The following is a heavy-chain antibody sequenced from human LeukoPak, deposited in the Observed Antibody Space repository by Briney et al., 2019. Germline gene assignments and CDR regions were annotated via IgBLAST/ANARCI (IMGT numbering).Heavy chain of an antibody. CDR2: INHSGST. J-gene: IGHJ4*02. CDR1: GGSFSGYY. Sequence: SETLSLTCAVYGGSFSGYYWSWIRQPPGKGLEWIGEINHSGSTNYNPSLKSRVTISVDTSKNQFSLKLSSVTAADTAAYYCARPKNFWSGYLVYWGQGTLVTVSS. CDR3: ARPKNFWSGYLVY. D-gene: IGHD3-3*01. V-gene: IGHV4-34*01.